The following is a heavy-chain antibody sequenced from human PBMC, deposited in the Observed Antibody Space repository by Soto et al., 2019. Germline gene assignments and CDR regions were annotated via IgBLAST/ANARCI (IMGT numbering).Heavy chain of an antibody. CDR3: ASGVDTATVTFSPHHDY. CDR1: GFTFSSYA. Sequence: EVQLLESGGGLVQPGGSLRLSCAASGFTFSSYAMSWVRQAPGKGLEWVSAISGSGGSTYYADSVKGRFTISRDNSKHTLYLQMNSLRAEDTAVYYCASGVDTATVTFSPHHDYWGQGTLVTVSS. D-gene: IGHD5-18*01. J-gene: IGHJ4*02. CDR2: ISGSGGST. V-gene: IGHV3-23*01.